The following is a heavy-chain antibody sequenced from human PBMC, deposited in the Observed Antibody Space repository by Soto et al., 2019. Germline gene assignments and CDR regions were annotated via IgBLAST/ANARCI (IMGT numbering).Heavy chain of an antibody. CDR3: AREKSSWYDY. CDR1: GYTFTSYD. D-gene: IGHD6-13*01. V-gene: IGHV1-8*01. J-gene: IGHJ4*02. Sequence: QVQLVQSGAEVKKPGASVKVSCKASGYTFTSYDINWVRQATGQGLEWMGWMNPNSGSTDYAQKFQGRVTLTRNTSISTAYMERSSLISEDTAVYYCAREKSSWYDYWGQGTLLTVSS. CDR2: MNPNSGST.